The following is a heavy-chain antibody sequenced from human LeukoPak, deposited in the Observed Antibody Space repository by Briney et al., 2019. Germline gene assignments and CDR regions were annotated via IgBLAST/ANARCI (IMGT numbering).Heavy chain of an antibody. V-gene: IGHV4-59*12. Sequence: SETLSLTCTVSGGSISSYYWSWIRQPPGKGLEWIGYIYYSGSTNYNPSLKSRVTISVDTSKNQFSLKLSSVTAADTAVYYCASGNSSGYYINRLFDYWGQGTLVTVSS. CDR3: ASGNSSGYYINRLFDY. D-gene: IGHD3-22*01. J-gene: IGHJ4*02. CDR1: GGSISSYY. CDR2: IYYSGST.